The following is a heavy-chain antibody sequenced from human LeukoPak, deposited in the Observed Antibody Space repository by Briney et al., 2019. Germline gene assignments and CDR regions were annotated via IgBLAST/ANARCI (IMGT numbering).Heavy chain of an antibody. J-gene: IGHJ4*02. V-gene: IGHV1-18*01. CDR2: ISAYNGNT. Sequence: ASVKVCCKASGYTFTSYGISWVRQAPGQGLEWMGWISAYNGNTKNAQKLQGRVTMTTDTSTSTAYMELRSLRSDDTAVYYCARTSSTWYGGVGDYWGQGTLVTVSS. CDR1: GYTFTSYG. CDR3: ARTSSTWYGGVGDY. D-gene: IGHD6-13*01.